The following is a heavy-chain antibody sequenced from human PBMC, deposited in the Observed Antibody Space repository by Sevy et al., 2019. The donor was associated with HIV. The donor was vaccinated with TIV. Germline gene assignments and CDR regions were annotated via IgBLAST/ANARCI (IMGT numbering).Heavy chain of an antibody. V-gene: IGHV3-23*01. Sequence: GGSLRLSCAASGFNFSTYDMSWVRQAPGKGLEWVSSITDSGRATYYADSVKGRFTISRDNSKNTLSLQMNSLRAEDTAIYYCAKENHAFYYDYWGQGTLVTVSS. J-gene: IGHJ4*02. D-gene: IGHD3-22*01. CDR1: GFNFSTYD. CDR2: ITDSGRAT. CDR3: AKENHAFYYDY.